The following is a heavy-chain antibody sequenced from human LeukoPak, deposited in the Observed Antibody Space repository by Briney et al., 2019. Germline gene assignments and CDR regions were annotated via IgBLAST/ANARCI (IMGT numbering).Heavy chain of an antibody. Sequence: SVKVSCKASGGTFSSYAISWVRQAPGQGLEWMGGIIPIFGTANYAQKFQGRVTITTDESTSTAYMGLSSLRSEDTAVYYCARRSRYCSSTSCTYYYMDVWGKGTTVTVSS. CDR2: IIPIFGTA. D-gene: IGHD2-2*01. V-gene: IGHV1-69*05. J-gene: IGHJ6*03. CDR3: ARRSRYCSSTSCTYYYMDV. CDR1: GGTFSSYA.